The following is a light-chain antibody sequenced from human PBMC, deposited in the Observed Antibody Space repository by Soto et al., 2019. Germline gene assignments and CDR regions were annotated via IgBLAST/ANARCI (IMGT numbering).Light chain of an antibody. CDR2: KAS. Sequence: DIQMTQSPSTLSASVGDRVTITCRASQSISVWLAWYQQKAGKAPNLLIYKASRLESGVPSRFSGSGSETEFTLTISGLQPGDSETHYCQQYNSYSPTLGQGTKVDIK. J-gene: IGKJ1*01. CDR3: QQYNSYSPT. CDR1: QSISVW. V-gene: IGKV1-5*03.